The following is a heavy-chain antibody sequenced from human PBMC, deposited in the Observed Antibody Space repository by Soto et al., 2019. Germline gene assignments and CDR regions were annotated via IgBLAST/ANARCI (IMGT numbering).Heavy chain of an antibody. D-gene: IGHD3-16*01. CDR3: AKDLAQIHLGEFLPDY. V-gene: IGHV3-23*01. Sequence: EVQLLESGGGLVQPGXXLRLXCAASGFTFSSYAMSWVRQAPGKGLEXVSAISGSGGSTYYADSVKGRFTIXXXXXXXXXXXXXXXXXXXXTAVYYCAKDLAQIHLGEFLPDYWGQGTLVTVSS. J-gene: IGHJ4*02. CDR2: ISGSGGST. CDR1: GFTFSSYA.